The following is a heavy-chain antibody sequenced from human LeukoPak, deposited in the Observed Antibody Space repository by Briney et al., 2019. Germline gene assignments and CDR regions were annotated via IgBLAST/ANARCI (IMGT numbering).Heavy chain of an antibody. D-gene: IGHD2-2*01. CDR3: ARVRGGYCSSTSCYAPLGYMDV. CDR1: GFTFSSYS. V-gene: IGHV3-21*01. J-gene: IGHJ6*03. CDR2: ISSSSSYI. Sequence: GGSLRLSCAASGFTFSSYSMNWVRKAPGKGLEWVSSISSSSSYIYYADSVKGRFTISRDNAKNSLYLQMNSLRAEDTAVYYCARVRGGYCSSTSCYAPLGYMDVWGKGTTVTVSS.